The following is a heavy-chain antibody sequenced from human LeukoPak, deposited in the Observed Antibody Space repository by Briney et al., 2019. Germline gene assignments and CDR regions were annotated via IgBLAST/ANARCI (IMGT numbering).Heavy chain of an antibody. CDR1: GGTFSSYA. CDR3: ARGDPKNYDILTGYYVPHYFDY. CDR2: IIPIFGTA. V-gene: IGHV1-69*01. D-gene: IGHD3-9*01. Sequence: SVKVSCKASGGTFSSYAISWVRQAPGQGLEWMGGIIPIFGTANYAQKFQGRVTITADESTSTAHMELSSLRSEDTAVYYCARGDPKNYDILTGYYVPHYFDYWGQGTLVTVSS. J-gene: IGHJ4*02.